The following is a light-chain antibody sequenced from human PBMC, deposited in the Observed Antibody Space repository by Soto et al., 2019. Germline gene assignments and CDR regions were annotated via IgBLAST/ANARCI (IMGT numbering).Light chain of an antibody. CDR2: GAS. J-gene: IGKJ1*01. CDR1: QPISRN. Sequence: EIVMTQSPDNLSVSLGQGATLSCRASQPISRNLAWYQQKPGQAPRLLIYGASTRATDIPARFSGGGSGTEFTLTISSLQSEDFAIYFCQQYNTWPRTFGQGTKVEVK. CDR3: QQYNTWPRT. V-gene: IGKV3-15*01.